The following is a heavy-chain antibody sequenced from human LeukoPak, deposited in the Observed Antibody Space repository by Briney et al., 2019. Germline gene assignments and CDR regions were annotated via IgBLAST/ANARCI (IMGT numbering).Heavy chain of an antibody. V-gene: IGHV4-59*08. CDR2: ISYSGST. CDR3: ARYYCGGACYYFSD. Sequence: SETLSLTCPVSGGSISSYYWSWIRQPPGKGLEWIGDISYSGSTNYNPSLKSRVTISVDTSKSQFSLRLSSVTAADTAVYYCARYYCGGACYYFSDWGQGTLVTVSS. J-gene: IGHJ4*02. CDR1: GGSISSYY. D-gene: IGHD2-21*02.